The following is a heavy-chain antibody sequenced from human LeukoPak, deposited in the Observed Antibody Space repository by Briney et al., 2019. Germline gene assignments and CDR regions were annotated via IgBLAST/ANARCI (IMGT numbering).Heavy chain of an antibody. CDR2: IYPGASDT. CDR1: GYSFPSSW. D-gene: IGHD6-13*01. J-gene: IGHJ4*02. CDR3: ARDMAAAGTDVFDY. Sequence: GESLKISCKGSGYSFPSSWIGWVRQMPGKGLEWMGIIYPGASDTRYSPPFQGQVTISVDKSITTAYLQWSSLKASDTAMYYCARDMAAAGTDVFDYWGQGTLVTVSS. V-gene: IGHV5-51*01.